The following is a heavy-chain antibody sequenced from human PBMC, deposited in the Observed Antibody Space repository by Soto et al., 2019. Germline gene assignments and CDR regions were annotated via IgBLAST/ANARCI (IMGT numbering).Heavy chain of an antibody. CDR3: AKDSIEARPYYIQH. Sequence: GGSLRLSCATSGFTFSSFVMSWVRQAPGKGLEWVSAISGSGGSTYYADSVKGRFTISRDNSKNKLYLQMNSLRAEDTAVYYCAKDSIEARPYYIQHWGQGTLVTVSS. D-gene: IGHD6-6*01. CDR2: ISGSGGST. CDR1: GFTFSSFV. V-gene: IGHV3-23*01. J-gene: IGHJ1*01.